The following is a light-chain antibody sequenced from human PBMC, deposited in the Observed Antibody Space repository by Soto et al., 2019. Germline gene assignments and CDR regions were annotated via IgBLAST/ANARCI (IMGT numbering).Light chain of an antibody. CDR1: QSVSSY. J-gene: IGKJ5*01. V-gene: IGKV3-11*01. CDR2: DAS. Sequence: EIVLTQSPATLSLSPGERATLSCRASQSVSSYLAWYQQKPGQAPRLLIYDASNRATGIPARFSGSGSGTDFTLTISSLKPENFAVFFWQERSNWAPINFGQGTRLEIK. CDR3: QERSNWAPIN.